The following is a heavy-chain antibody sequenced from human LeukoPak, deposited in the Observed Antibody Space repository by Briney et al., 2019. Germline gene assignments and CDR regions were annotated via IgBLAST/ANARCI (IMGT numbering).Heavy chain of an antibody. CDR2: ISITSSYT. J-gene: IGHJ4*02. Sequence: GGSLRLSCAASGFTFSDYYMSWIRQAPGKGLEWVSYISITSSYTNYADSVKGRFTVSRDNAKNSLYLQMNSLRAEDTAVYYCARDRYCTNGVCYGHFDYWGRGTLVTVSS. D-gene: IGHD2-8*01. CDR1: GFTFSDYY. V-gene: IGHV3-11*06. CDR3: ARDRYCTNGVCYGHFDY.